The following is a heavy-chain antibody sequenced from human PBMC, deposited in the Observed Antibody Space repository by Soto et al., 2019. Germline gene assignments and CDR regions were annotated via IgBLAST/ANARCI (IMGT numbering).Heavy chain of an antibody. Sequence: EVQLLESGGDLVQPGGSLRLSCAASGFTFSNDPMSWVRQAPGKGLEWVSGIGSSGAYTYYADSVKGRFTISRDNSKNTLYLQMNSLRAEDTAVYYCAKGYLTYCSINTCRHPPGDDYWGQGTLVTVSS. CDR3: AKGYLTYCSINTCRHPPGDDY. D-gene: IGHD2-2*01. CDR1: GFTFSNDP. CDR2: IGSSGAYT. V-gene: IGHV3-23*01. J-gene: IGHJ4*02.